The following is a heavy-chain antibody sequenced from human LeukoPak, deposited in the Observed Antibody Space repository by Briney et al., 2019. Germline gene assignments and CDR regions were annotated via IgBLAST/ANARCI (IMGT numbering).Heavy chain of an antibody. Sequence: ASVKVSCKASGYTFTSYGISWVRQAPGQGLEWMGWISAYNGNTNYAQKLQSRVTMTTDTSTSTAYMELRSLRSDDTAVYYCARTGDSSGWSYFDYWGQGTLVTVSS. J-gene: IGHJ4*02. D-gene: IGHD6-19*01. CDR2: ISAYNGNT. CDR3: ARTGDSSGWSYFDY. CDR1: GYTFTSYG. V-gene: IGHV1-18*01.